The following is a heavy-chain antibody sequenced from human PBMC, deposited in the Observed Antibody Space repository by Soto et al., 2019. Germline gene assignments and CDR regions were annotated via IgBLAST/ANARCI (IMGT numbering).Heavy chain of an antibody. D-gene: IGHD6-13*01. Sequence: PSQTLSLTCPVSGGSISSGGYYLSCLRHDPGKGLEWRGSISSSGCTYYNPPLKSRVTISVDTSKNPFPLKLSSVTAADTAVYYCARDGGPIGGSSWYRLVYYYGMNVWGQGTTV. CDR3: ARDGGPIGGSSWYRLVYYYGMNV. J-gene: IGHJ6*02. CDR1: GGSISSGGYY. V-gene: IGHV4-31*03. CDR2: ISSSGCT.